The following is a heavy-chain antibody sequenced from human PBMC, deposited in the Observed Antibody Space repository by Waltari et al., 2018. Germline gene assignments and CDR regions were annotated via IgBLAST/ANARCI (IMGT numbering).Heavy chain of an antibody. CDR2: IYSGGST. V-gene: IGHV3-23*03. D-gene: IGHD6-6*01. CDR3: AKDRSSSSPIDY. Sequence: EVQLLESGGGLVQPGGSLRLSCAASGFTFSSYAMSWVGQAPGKGLEWVSVIYSGGSTYYADSVKGRFTISRDNSKNTLYLQMNSLRAEDTAVYYCAKDRSSSSPIDYWGQGTLVTVSS. J-gene: IGHJ4*02. CDR1: GFTFSSYA.